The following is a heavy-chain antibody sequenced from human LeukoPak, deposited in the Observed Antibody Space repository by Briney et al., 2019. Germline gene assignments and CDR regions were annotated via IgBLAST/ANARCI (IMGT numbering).Heavy chain of an antibody. J-gene: IGHJ4*02. CDR2: IKSKTDGGTT. V-gene: IGHV3-15*01. D-gene: IGHD2-15*01. CDR3: TTGEDLDY. CDR1: GFTVNNAW. Sequence: GGSLRLSCAASGFTVNNAWMSWARQAPGKGLEWVGRIKSKTDGGTTDYAAPLKGRFTISRDDVKNTVYLQMNSLKTEDTAVYYCTTGEDLDYWGQGTLVTVSS.